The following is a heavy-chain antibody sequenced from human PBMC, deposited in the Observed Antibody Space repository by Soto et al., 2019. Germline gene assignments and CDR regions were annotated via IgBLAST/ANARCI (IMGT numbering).Heavy chain of an antibody. J-gene: IGHJ6*03. CDR2: ISWNSGSI. V-gene: IGHV3-9*01. D-gene: IGHD3-10*01. Sequence: GGSLRLSCAASGFTFDDYAMHWVRQAPGKGLEWVSGISWNSGSIGYADSVKGRFTISRDNAKNSLYLQMNSLRAEDTALYYCAKDNSYGSGSYYDYLLKNPPSYYYYIDVWGKGTTVTVSS. CDR3: AKDNSYGSGSYYDYLLKNPPSYYYYIDV. CDR1: GFTFDDYA.